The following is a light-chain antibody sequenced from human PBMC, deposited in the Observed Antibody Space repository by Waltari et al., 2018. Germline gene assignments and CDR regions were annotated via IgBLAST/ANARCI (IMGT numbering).Light chain of an antibody. Sequence: EIVLTQSPGPLSLSPGERATLSCRASQSVSSSYLAWFQQKPGQAPRPLIYGASSRATGIPARFSGSGSGTDFTLTISNLEPEDFAVYYCQQYGTSPWTFGQGTKVEIK. J-gene: IGKJ1*01. CDR3: QQYGTSPWT. CDR1: QSVSSSY. CDR2: GAS. V-gene: IGKV3-20*01.